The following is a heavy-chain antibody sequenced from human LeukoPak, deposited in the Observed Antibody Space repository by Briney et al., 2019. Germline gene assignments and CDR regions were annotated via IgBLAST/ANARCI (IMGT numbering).Heavy chain of an antibody. D-gene: IGHD6-19*01. CDR3: ARVYSSGWSGDDAFDI. Sequence: GGSLRLSCAASGFTFSSYWMHWVRQAPGKGLVWVSRINSDGSSTTYADSVRGRFTISRDDAKNTLYLQMNSLRAEDTAVYYCARVYSSGWSGDDAFDIWGQGTMVTVSS. CDR1: GFTFSSYW. J-gene: IGHJ3*02. V-gene: IGHV3-74*01. CDR2: INSDGSST.